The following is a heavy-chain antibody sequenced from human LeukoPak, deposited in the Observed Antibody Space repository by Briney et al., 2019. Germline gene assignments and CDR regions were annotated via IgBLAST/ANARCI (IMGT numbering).Heavy chain of an antibody. V-gene: IGHV1-69*01. D-gene: IGHD3-22*01. J-gene: IGHJ4*02. Sequence: SVKVSCKASGGTFSSYAISWVRQAPGQGLEWMGGIIPIFGTANYAQKFQGRVTITADESTSTAYMELSSLRSEDTAVYYCATGLPTDYYDSSGYYGRPFDYWGQGTLVTVSS. CDR1: GGTFSSYA. CDR2: IIPIFGTA. CDR3: ATGLPTDYYDSSGYYGRPFDY.